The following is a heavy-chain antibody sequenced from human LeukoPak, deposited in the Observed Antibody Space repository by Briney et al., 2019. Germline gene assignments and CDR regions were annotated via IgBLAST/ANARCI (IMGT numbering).Heavy chain of an antibody. CDR1: GFIVSSNY. J-gene: IGHJ4*02. CDR2: ISGSGGST. Sequence: GGSLRLSCAASGFIVSSNYMSWVRQAPGKGLEWVSAISGSGGSTYYADSVKGRFTISRDNSKNTLYLQMNSLRAEDTAVYYCAKGPLLWDWGQGTLVTVSS. D-gene: IGHD2/OR15-2a*01. CDR3: AKGPLLWD. V-gene: IGHV3-23*01.